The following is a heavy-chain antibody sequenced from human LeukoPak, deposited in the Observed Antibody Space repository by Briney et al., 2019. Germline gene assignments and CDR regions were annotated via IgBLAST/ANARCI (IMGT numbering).Heavy chain of an antibody. D-gene: IGHD4-17*01. V-gene: IGHV3-23*01. J-gene: IGHJ4*02. Sequence: GGSLRLSCAVSGFTFSNYAMSWVRQAPGKGLEWVSALSIDGVNTYYADSVKGRFTISSDNSKNTLYLQMNSLRAEDTAVYYCAKDDGDYAKGYYFDYWGPGTLVTVSS. CDR3: AKDDGDYAKGYYFDY. CDR2: LSIDGVNT. CDR1: GFTFSNYA.